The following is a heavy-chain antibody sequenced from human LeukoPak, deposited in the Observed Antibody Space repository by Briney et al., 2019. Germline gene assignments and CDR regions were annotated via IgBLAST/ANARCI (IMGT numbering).Heavy chain of an antibody. Sequence: GGSLRLSCAASGFTFSSYAMSWVRQAPGKGLEWVSAISGSGGSTYYADSVKGRFTISRDNSKNTQYLQMNSLRAEDTAVYYCAKLGISTSSYYYYYGMDVWGQGTTVTVSS. D-gene: IGHD2-2*01. V-gene: IGHV3-23*01. J-gene: IGHJ6*02. CDR3: AKLGISTSSYYYYYGMDV. CDR2: ISGSGGST. CDR1: GFTFSSYA.